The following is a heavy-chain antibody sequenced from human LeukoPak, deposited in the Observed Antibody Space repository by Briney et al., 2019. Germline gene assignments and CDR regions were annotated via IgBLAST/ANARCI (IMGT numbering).Heavy chain of an antibody. Sequence: GGSLRLSCAASGFTFSSYAMSWVRQAPGKGLEWVSAISGSGGSTYYADSVKGRFTISRDNSKNTLYLQMNSLRAEDTAVYYCAKEYCSGGSCYSGWFDPWGQGTLVTVSS. CDR3: AKEYCSGGSCYSGWFDP. V-gene: IGHV3-23*01. J-gene: IGHJ5*02. CDR1: GFTFSSYA. D-gene: IGHD2-15*01. CDR2: ISGSGGST.